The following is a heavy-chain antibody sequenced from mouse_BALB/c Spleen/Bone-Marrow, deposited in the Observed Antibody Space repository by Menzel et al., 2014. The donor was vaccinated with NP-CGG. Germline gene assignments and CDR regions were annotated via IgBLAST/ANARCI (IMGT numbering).Heavy chain of an antibody. CDR2: IFPGSGNT. V-gene: IGHV1-66*01. J-gene: IGHJ4*01. D-gene: IGHD2-1*01. Sequence: QVQLQQSGPELVKPGASVKISCKASGYIFTSYYIHWVKQRPGQGLEWIGWIFPGSGNTKYNEKFKGKATLTADTSSSTAYMQLSSLTPEDSAVYFCARHGNLRNYYAMDYWGQGTSVTVSS. CDR3: ARHGNLRNYYAMDY. CDR1: GYIFTSYY.